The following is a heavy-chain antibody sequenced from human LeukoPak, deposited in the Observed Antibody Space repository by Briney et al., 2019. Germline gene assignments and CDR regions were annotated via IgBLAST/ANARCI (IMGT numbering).Heavy chain of an antibody. CDR2: ISSSGSTI. CDR3: ARVGYGSGSLDY. J-gene: IGHJ4*02. V-gene: IGHV3-48*04. D-gene: IGHD3-10*01. Sequence: GGSLRLSCAASGFTFSNFCMSWVRQAPWKGLEWVSYISSSGSTIYYADSVKGRFTISRDNAKNSLYLQMNSLRAEDTAVYYCARVGYGSGSLDYWGQGTLVTVSS. CDR1: GFTFSNFC.